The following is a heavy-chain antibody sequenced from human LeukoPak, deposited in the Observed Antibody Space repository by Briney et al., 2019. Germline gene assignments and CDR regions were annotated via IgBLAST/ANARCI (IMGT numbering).Heavy chain of an antibody. Sequence: ASVTVSCTASGGTFSSYAISWVRQAPGQGLEWMGGIIPIFGTANYAQKFQGRVTITADESTSTAYMELSSLRSEDTAVYYCARGHTVPENTYYFDYWGQGTLVTVSS. CDR1: GGTFSSYA. J-gene: IGHJ4*02. D-gene: IGHD4-17*01. V-gene: IGHV1-69*01. CDR3: ARGHTVPENTYYFDY. CDR2: IIPIFGTA.